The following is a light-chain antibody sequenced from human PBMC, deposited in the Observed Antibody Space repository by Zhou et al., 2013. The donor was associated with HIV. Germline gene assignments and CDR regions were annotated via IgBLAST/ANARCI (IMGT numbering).Light chain of an antibody. CDR3: LQQTHWPPA. CDR1: QSLVHSDGNTL. Sequence: DVVMTQSPLSLPVTLGQPASISCRSSQSLVHSDGNTLLSWFQQRPGQSPRRLIYKVSNRDSGVPDRFSGSGSGTDFTLKISRVEAEDVGLYYCLQQTHWPPAFGQGTKVEIK. CDR2: KVS. V-gene: IGKV2-30*02. J-gene: IGKJ1*01.